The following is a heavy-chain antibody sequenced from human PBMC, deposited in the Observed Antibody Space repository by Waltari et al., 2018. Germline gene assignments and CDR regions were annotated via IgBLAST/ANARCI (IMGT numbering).Heavy chain of an antibody. CDR2: IYHSGST. D-gene: IGHD4-17*01. Sequence: QVQLQELGPGLVKPSETLSLTCTVSGYSISSGYYLGWIRQPPGKGLEWIGSIYHSGSTYYNPSLKSRVTISVDTSKNQFSLKLSSVTAADTAVYYCARKHDYGDHAFDYWGQGTLVTVSS. CDR3: ARKHDYGDHAFDY. CDR1: GYSISSGYY. J-gene: IGHJ4*02. V-gene: IGHV4-38-2*02.